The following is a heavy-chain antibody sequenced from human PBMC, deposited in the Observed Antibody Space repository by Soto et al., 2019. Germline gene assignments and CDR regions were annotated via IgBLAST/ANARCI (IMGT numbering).Heavy chain of an antibody. D-gene: IGHD2-2*01. CDR3: ARLAQYQPFYYFDS. V-gene: IGHV5-51*01. CDR2: IFPGDSET. CDR1: GYTFTSKW. Sequence: GESLKISCKGSGYTFTSKWIGWVRQIPGKGMEWMGIIFPGDSETRYSPSFQGQVTISADKSSTTAFLQWSSLKASDTAMYYCARLAQYQPFYYFDSWGQGTLVTVSS. J-gene: IGHJ4*02.